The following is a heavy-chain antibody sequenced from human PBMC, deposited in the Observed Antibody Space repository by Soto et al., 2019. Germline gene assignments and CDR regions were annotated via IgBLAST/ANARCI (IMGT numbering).Heavy chain of an antibody. V-gene: IGHV4-30-2*01. CDR3: ARKYWYFDL. J-gene: IGHJ2*01. Sequence: QLQLQESGPGLVKPSQTLSLTCAVSGGSISSGGYSWSWIRQPPGKGLEWIGYIYHSGSTYYNPSLQSRVTISVDRSKNQFSLKLSSVTAADTAVYYCARKYWYFDLWGRGTLVTVSS. CDR1: GGSISSGGYS. CDR2: IYHSGST.